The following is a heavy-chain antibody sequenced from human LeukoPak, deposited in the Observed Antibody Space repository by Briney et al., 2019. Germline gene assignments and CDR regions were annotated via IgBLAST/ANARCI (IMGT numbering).Heavy chain of an antibody. CDR2: INHSGST. V-gene: IGHV4-34*01. J-gene: IGHJ4*02. CDR3: VRGRQWLVLNFDY. CDR1: GGSFSGYY. Sequence: SETLSLTCAVYGGSFSGYYWSWIRQPPGKGLEWIGEINHSGSTNYNPSLKSRVTISVDTSKNQFSLKLSSVTAADTAVYYCVRGRQWLVLNFDYWGQGTLVTVSS. D-gene: IGHD6-19*01.